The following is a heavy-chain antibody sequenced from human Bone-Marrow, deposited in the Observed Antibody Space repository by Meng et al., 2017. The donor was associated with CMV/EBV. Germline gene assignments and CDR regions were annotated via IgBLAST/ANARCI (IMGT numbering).Heavy chain of an antibody. CDR3: AKEGGSYAFGAFDI. CDR2: ISSSGSTI. V-gene: IGHV3-11*01. Sequence: GGSLRLSCAASGFTFSDYYMSWIRQAPGKGLEWVSYISSSGSTIYYADSVKGRFTISRDNAKNSLYLQMNSLRTEDTALYYCAKEGGSYAFGAFDIWGQGTMVTVSS. CDR1: GFTFSDYY. J-gene: IGHJ3*02. D-gene: IGHD1-26*01.